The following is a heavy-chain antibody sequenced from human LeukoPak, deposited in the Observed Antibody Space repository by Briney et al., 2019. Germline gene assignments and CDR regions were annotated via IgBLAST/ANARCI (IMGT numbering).Heavy chain of an antibody. Sequence: GGYLRLSCTASGFRFSTYNMNWVRQTPEKGLEWVSSISGSGTYIYYADSVKGRFTISRDNAKNSVYLQMNSLRADDTAVYYCARDPYCSVGRCYDFWSGFYSFHSWGQGTLVTVSS. CDR2: ISGSGTYI. CDR1: GFRFSTYN. CDR3: ARDPYCSVGRCYDFWSGFYSFHS. D-gene: IGHD3-3*01. V-gene: IGHV3-21*01. J-gene: IGHJ4*02.